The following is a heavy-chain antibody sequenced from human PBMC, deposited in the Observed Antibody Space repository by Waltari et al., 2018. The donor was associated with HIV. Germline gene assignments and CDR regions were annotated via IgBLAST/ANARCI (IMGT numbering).Heavy chain of an antibody. CDR3: AREAVTTNYYFDN. D-gene: IGHD1-1*01. V-gene: IGHV3-30*04. CDR2: ISYDGSDK. CDR1: GFTFNNYI. Sequence: VQLVESGGGVVKPGRSLRLSCPGSGFTFNNYILNWVRQAPGKGLEWIALISYDGSDKDYADSLRGRFTISRDNSKNTLFLQMDSLRIEDTALYYCAREAVTTNYYFDNWGQGTLVTVSS. J-gene: IGHJ4*02.